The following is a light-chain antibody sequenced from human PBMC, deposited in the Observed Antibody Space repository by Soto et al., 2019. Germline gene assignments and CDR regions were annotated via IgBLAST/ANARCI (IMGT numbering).Light chain of an antibody. V-gene: IGKV3-11*01. CDR3: QQCNNWPPIT. CDR2: DVS. Sequence: EIVLTQSPATLSLSPGERATLSCRASQSVGKYLAWYQQKPGQAPRLLIYDVSSRAPGIPARFSGSGSGTDFTLTISSLEPEDFAVYYCQQCNNWPPITFGQGTRMEI. J-gene: IGKJ5*01. CDR1: QSVGKY.